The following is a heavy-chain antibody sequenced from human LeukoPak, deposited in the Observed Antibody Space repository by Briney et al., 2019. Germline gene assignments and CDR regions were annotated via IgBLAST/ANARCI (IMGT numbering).Heavy chain of an antibody. V-gene: IGHV3-30*03. D-gene: IGHD3-3*01. CDR3: ASRFEWLSSFDY. CDR1: GFTLSNYA. J-gene: IGHJ4*02. CDR2: ISHDGSSE. Sequence: GGSLRLSCAASGFTLSNYAMHWVRQAPGKGLEWVALISHDGSSEYYGDSMKGRFTISRDNSRNTFYLQMNSLRVEDTAVYYCASRFEWLSSFDYWGQGTLVTVSS.